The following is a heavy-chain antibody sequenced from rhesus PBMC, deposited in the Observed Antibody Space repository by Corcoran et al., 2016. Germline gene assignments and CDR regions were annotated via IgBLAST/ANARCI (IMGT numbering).Heavy chain of an antibody. Sequence: QVQLQESGPGVVKPSETLSLTCAVSGYSISSGYDWSWIRQPPGKGLEWIGYIYGMSGSTNYHPSLNNRVTISKDTSKNQFSLKLSSVTAADTAVYYCARGGDTAAAFDYWGQGVLVTVSS. CDR1: GYSISSGYD. CDR2: IYGMSGST. CDR3: ARGGDTAAAFDY. D-gene: IGHD5-42*01. V-gene: IGHV4-76*01. J-gene: IGHJ4*01.